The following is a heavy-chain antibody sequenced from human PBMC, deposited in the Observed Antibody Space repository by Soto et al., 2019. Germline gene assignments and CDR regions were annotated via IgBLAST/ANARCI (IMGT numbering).Heavy chain of an antibody. CDR1: DGSISSYY. V-gene: IGHV4-59*01. Sequence: KPSETLSLTCTVSDGSISSYYWSWIRQPPGKGLEWIGYIYGTGTTNYNPSLGGRVTISMDTSKNHFSLTLNSVTAADTAVYYCAGFSTGTYLFDFWGQGALVTVSS. CDR3: AGFSTGTYLFDF. CDR2: IYGTGTT. J-gene: IGHJ4*02. D-gene: IGHD1-26*01.